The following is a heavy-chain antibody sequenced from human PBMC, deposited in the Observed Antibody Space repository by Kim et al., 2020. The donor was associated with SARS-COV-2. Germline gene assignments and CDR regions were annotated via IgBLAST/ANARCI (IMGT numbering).Heavy chain of an antibody. CDR2: INHSGST. V-gene: IGHV4-34*01. D-gene: IGHD1-26*01. CDR3: ARHRFYSGSYFDY. Sequence: SETLSLTCAVYGGSFSGYYWSWIRQPPGKGLEWIGEINHSGSTNYNPSLKSRVTISVDTSKNQFSLKLSSVTAADTAVYYCARHRFYSGSYFDYWGQGTLVTVSS. CDR1: GGSFSGYY. J-gene: IGHJ4*02.